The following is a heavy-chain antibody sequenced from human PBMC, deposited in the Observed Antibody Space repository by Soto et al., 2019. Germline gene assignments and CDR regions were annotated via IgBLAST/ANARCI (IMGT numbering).Heavy chain of an antibody. CDR3: ARDKITGLVDY. J-gene: IGHJ4*02. CDR2: INHSGST. D-gene: IGHD2-8*02. CDR1: GGSFSAYY. Sequence: QVQLQQWGAGLLKPSETLSLTCAVYGGSFSAYYWTWIRQPPGTGLEWIGEINHSGSTNYTPSLKRRFTIAVEAPRIQLSLNLTSVAAAVTAVYFCARDKITGLVDYWGQGTVVTVSS. V-gene: IGHV4-34*01.